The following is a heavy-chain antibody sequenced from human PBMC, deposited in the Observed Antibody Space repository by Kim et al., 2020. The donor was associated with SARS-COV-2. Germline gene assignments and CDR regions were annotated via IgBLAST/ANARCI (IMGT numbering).Heavy chain of an antibody. CDR1: GGSISSYY. D-gene: IGHD2-15*01. J-gene: IGHJ5*02. V-gene: IGHV4-59*08. CDR3: ARSRSGGTLDP. CDR2: IYYSGST. Sequence: SETLSLTCTVSGGSISSYYWSWIRQPPGKGLEWIGYIYYSGSTNYNPSLKSRVTISVDTSKNQFSLKLSSVTAADTAVYYCARSRSGGTLDPWGQGTLVT.